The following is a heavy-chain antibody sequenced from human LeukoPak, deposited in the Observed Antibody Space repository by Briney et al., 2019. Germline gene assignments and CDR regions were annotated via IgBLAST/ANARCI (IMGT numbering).Heavy chain of an antibody. CDR2: IRYDGSNK. D-gene: IGHD4-17*01. J-gene: IGHJ4*02. CDR1: GFTFSSYG. Sequence: PGGSLRLSCAASGFTFSSYGMHWVRQAPGKGLEWVAFIRYDGSNKYYADSVKGRFTISRDNSKNTLYLQMNSLRAEDTAVYYCAKDYSDYGDYEVYWGQGTLVTVSS. V-gene: IGHV3-30*02. CDR3: AKDYSDYGDYEVY.